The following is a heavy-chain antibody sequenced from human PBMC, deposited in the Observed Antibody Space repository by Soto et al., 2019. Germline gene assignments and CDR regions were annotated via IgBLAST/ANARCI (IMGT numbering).Heavy chain of an antibody. J-gene: IGHJ4*02. D-gene: IGHD6-19*01. V-gene: IGHV4-31*03. CDR1: DASISTATFY. Sequence: SETLSLTCTVSDASISTATFYWIRQLPGEALEWIGYIYYSGSAYYNSSLRSRATLSLDTSKSEFSLTLTSLTAADTAVYYCARGEAGVAGRLDYWGQGTLVTVSS. CDR2: IYYSGSA. CDR3: ARGEAGVAGRLDY.